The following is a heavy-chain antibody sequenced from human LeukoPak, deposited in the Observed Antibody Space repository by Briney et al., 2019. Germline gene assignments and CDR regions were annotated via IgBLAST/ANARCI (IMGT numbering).Heavy chain of an antibody. D-gene: IGHD3-10*01. CDR3: AKDHGSGSYYNADAFDI. CDR2: ISGSGDST. V-gene: IGHV3-23*01. Sequence: GGSLRLSGAVSGFTFNSCAMSWVRQSPGKGLEWVSAISGSGDSTFYADSVKGRFTVSRDNSKNILYLQMSGLRVEDTDVYYCAKDHGSGSYYNADAFDIWGQGAMVIVSS. J-gene: IGHJ3*02. CDR1: GFTFNSCA.